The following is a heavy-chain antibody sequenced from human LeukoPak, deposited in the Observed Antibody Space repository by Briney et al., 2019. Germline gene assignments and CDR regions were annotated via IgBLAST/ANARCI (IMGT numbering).Heavy chain of an antibody. D-gene: IGHD3-10*01. CDR3: ASDYRFGQPFY. V-gene: IGHV1-3*01. CDR1: GYTFTSYA. Sequence: ALVKVSCKASGYTFTSYAMHCVRQARGQSLEWMAWINAGKCNTKYAQNIKGRVTITRDTSASTAYMELSSLGSEDTAVYYCASDYRFGQPFYWGQGTLVTVSS. CDR2: INAGKCNT. J-gene: IGHJ4*02.